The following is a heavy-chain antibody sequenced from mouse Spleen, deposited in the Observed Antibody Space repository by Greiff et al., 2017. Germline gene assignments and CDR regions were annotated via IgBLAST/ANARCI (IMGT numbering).Heavy chain of an antibody. V-gene: IGHV2-5*01. CDR3: AKEGGEGYFDY. Sequence: VKLQESGPGLVQPSQSLSITCTVSGFSLTSYGVHWVRQSPGKGLEWLGVIWRGGSTDYNAAFMSRLSITKDNCKSQVFFKMNSLQADDTAIYYCAKEGGEGYFDYWGQGTTLTVSS. J-gene: IGHJ2*01. CDR1: GFSLTSYG. CDR2: IWRGGST.